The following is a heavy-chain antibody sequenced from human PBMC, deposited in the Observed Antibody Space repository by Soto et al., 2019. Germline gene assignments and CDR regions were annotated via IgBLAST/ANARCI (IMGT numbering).Heavy chain of an antibody. V-gene: IGHV3-23*01. CDR1: GFTFSDFA. Sequence: GGSLRFSCAASGFTFSDFAMAWVRQAPGKGLEWVSSASGSGSGTYYADSVKGRFTISGDNSKNTLFLHMTNLRAGDTALYFCAKGRPGVAAAPDYWGQGTLVTVSS. J-gene: IGHJ4*02. CDR2: ASGSGSGT. CDR3: AKGRPGVAAAPDY. D-gene: IGHD2-21*01.